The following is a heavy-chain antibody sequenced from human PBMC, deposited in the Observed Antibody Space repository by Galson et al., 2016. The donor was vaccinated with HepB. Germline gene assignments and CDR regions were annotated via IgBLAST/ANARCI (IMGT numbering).Heavy chain of an antibody. CDR1: GDSLITNRW. V-gene: IGHV4-4*02. D-gene: IGHD3-16*01. CDR3: AKGERALGYDS. Sequence: SETLSLTCTVSGDSLITNRWWNWVRQPPGKGLEWIGEIFRTGDTKYNPSLESRVAMSLDKSKNQFFLNVNSVTAADTAMYFCAKGERALGYDSWGPGTRITVSS. J-gene: IGHJ5*01. CDR2: IFRTGDT.